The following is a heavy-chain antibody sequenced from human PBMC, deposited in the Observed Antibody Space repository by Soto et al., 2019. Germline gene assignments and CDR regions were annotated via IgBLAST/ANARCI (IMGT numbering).Heavy chain of an antibody. J-gene: IGHJ4*02. CDR1: GDSVTSSRYY. V-gene: IGHV4-39*02. CDR2: VPYAGNT. D-gene: IGHD3-16*01. CDR3: ARPFAAQNVVGFDF. Sequence: SETLSLTCTVSGDSVTSSRYYWGWVRQAPGKGLEWIGSVPYAGNTYYNPSLKSRVTLFIDTSKNHFSLSLRSVTAADTAVYYCARPFAAQNVVGFDFWGQGILVPVSS.